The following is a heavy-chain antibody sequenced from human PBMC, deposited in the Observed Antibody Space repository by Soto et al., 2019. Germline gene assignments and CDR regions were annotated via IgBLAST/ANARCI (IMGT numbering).Heavy chain of an antibody. CDR1: GFTFSSYA. D-gene: IGHD3-22*01. Sequence: EVQLLESGGGLVQPGGSLRLSCAASGFTFSSYAMSWVRQAPGKGLEWVSAISGSGGSTYYADSVKGRFTISRDNSKNTLYLQMNSLRAEDTAVYYCLENYYDSSGLFDYWGQGTLVTVSS. J-gene: IGHJ4*02. CDR3: LENYYDSSGLFDY. CDR2: ISGSGGST. V-gene: IGHV3-23*01.